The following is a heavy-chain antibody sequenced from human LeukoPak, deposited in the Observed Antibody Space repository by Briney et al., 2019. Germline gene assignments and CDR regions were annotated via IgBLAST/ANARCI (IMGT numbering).Heavy chain of an antibody. D-gene: IGHD5-18*01. CDR2: MNPNSGNT. V-gene: IGHV1-8*01. Sequence: ASVKVSCKASGYTFTTYDINWVRQATGQGLEWMGWMNPNSGNTGYAQRFQGRVTMTRDTSISTAYMELNSLTSEDTAVYYCAKNVRDTGTFDYWGQGTLVTVSS. CDR3: AKNVRDTGTFDY. J-gene: IGHJ4*02. CDR1: GYTFTTYD.